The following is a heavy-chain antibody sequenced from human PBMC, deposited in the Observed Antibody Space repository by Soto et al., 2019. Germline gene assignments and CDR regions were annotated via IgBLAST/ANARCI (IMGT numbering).Heavy chain of an antibody. V-gene: IGHV3-9*01. J-gene: IGHJ6*02. CDR3: AKGDPEYCSGGSCYSQYYYYYGMDV. CDR2: ISWNSGSI. Sequence: GGSLRLSCAASGFTFDDYAMHWVRQAPGEGLEWVSGISWNSGSIGYADSVKGRFTISRDNAKNSLYLQMNSLRAEDTALYYCAKGDPEYCSGGSCYSQYYYYYGMDVWGQGTTVTVSS. D-gene: IGHD2-15*01. CDR1: GFTFDDYA.